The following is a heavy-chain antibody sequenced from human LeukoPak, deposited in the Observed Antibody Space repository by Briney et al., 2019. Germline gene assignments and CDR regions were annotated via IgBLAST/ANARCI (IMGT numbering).Heavy chain of an antibody. CDR1: GFTFSSYA. D-gene: IGHD1-26*01. J-gene: IGHJ4*02. CDR3: AVPGLGY. V-gene: IGHV3-74*01. Sequence: GGSLRLSCAASGFTFSSYAMRWVRQVPGMGLVWVSSIYKDGSTTNYAESVKGRFTISRDNAKNTLILQMNSLRAEDTAVYYCAVPGLGYWGQGTLVTVSS. CDR2: IYKDGSTT.